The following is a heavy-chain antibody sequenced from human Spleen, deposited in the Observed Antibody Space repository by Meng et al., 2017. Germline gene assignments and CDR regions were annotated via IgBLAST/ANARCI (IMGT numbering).Heavy chain of an antibody. V-gene: IGHV3-30*04. CDR3: ATMSGNPVYYSYGMDV. D-gene: IGHD2-8*01. Sequence: GGSLRLSCAASGSSLSNYAMHWVRQAPGKGLEWVAVISFDRNERYNADPVKGRFTISRDNSKNTLYLQMNSLRGEDTAVYFCATMSGNPVYYSYGMDVWGQGTTVTVSS. J-gene: IGHJ6*02. CDR2: ISFDRNER. CDR1: GSSLSNYA.